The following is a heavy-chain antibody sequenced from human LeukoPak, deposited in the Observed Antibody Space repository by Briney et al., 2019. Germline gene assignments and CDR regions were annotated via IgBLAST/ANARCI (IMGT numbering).Heavy chain of an antibody. J-gene: IGHJ4*02. D-gene: IGHD3-22*01. CDR1: GFTFDDYG. CDR3: ARDYYDSSGYYYFDY. CDR2: INWNGGST. Sequence: GGSLRLSCAATGFTFDDYGMSWVRQAPGKGLEWVSGINWNGGSTGYADSVKGRFTISRDNAKNSLYLQMNSLRAEDTAVYYCARDYYDSSGYYYFDYWGQETLVTVSS. V-gene: IGHV3-20*04.